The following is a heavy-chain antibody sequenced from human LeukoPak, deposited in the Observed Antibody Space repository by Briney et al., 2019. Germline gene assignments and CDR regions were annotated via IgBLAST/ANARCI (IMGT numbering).Heavy chain of an antibody. CDR1: GYTFTGYY. J-gene: IGHJ4*02. V-gene: IGHV1-2*06. D-gene: IGHD2-15*01. Sequence: ASVKVSCKASGYTFTGYYMHWVRQAPGQGLEWMGRVNPNSGGTDYAQKFQGRVTVTRDTSISTAYMELSRLRSDDTAVYDCARGADINCSGGSCYLWGYWGQGTLVTVSS. CDR2: VNPNSGGT. CDR3: ARGADINCSGGSCYLWGY.